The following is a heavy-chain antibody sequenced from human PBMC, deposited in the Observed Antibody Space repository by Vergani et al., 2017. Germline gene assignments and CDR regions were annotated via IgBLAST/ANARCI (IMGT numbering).Heavy chain of an antibody. CDR2: IYYSGST. V-gene: IGHV4-59*08. Sequence: QVQLQESGPGLVKPSETLSLTCTVSGGSISSYYWSWIRQPPGKGLEWIGYIYYSGSTNYNPSLKSRVTISVDTSKNQFSLKLSSVTAADTAVYYCARVPGYSYDGGGDYWGQGTLVTVSS. J-gene: IGHJ4*02. CDR3: ARVPGYSYDGGGDY. D-gene: IGHD5-12*01. CDR1: GGSISSYY.